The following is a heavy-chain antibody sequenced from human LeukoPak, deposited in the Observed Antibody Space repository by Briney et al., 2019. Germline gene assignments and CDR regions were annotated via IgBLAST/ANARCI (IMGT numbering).Heavy chain of an antibody. D-gene: IGHD3-16*01. CDR2: ISSTGTYI. J-gene: IGHJ4*02. CDR1: GFTLSSYT. CDR3: VRMLGGAGDY. V-gene: IGHV3-21*01. Sequence: GGSLRLSCAASGFTLSSYTMNWVRQAPGKGLEWVSSISSTGTYIYNADSVKGRFTISRDNARNSLYLQMNSLRAEDTAVYYCVRMLGGAGDYWGQGTLVTVSS.